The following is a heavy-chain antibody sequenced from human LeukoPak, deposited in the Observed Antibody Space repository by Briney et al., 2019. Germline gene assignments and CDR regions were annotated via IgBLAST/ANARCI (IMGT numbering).Heavy chain of an antibody. CDR3: ARSRCSTSTSCYYFFFFDS. CDR2: SSGTGYNI. J-gene: IGHJ4*02. CDR1: GYTFNSYG. V-gene: IGHV1-18*01. Sequence: ASVKVSCRASGYTFNSYGITWVRQAPGQGLEWMAWSSGTGYNIEYAEKFQERVIMTTDTSTSTAYMELRSPRSDDTAVYYCARSRCSTSTSCYYFFFFDSWGQGTLVTVSS. D-gene: IGHD2-2*01.